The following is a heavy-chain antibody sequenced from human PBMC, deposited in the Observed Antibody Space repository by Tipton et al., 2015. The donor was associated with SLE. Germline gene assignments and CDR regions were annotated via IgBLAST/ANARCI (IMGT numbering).Heavy chain of an antibody. CDR2: IRSKAYGGTT. CDR3: TRDGMGGAFDI. CDR1: GFTFSNYA. Sequence: SLRLSCAASGFTFSNYAMSWVRQAPGKGLEWVGFIRSKAYGGTTEYAASVKGRFTISRDDSKSIAYLQMNSLKTEDTAVYYCTRDGMGGAFDIWGQGTMVTVSS. V-gene: IGHV3-49*04. D-gene: IGHD3-16*01. J-gene: IGHJ3*02.